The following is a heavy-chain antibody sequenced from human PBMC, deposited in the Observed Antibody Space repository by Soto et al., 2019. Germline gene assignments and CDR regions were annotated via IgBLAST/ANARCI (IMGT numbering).Heavy chain of an antibody. CDR2: IWYDGSNK. Sequence: PGGSLRLSCAASGFTFSSYGMHWVRQAPGKGLEWVAVIWYDGSNKYYADSVKGRFTISRDNSKNTLYLQMNSLRAEDTAVYYCARGPGIAAAGPGRYFDYWGQGTLVTVSS. CDR3: ARGPGIAAAGPGRYFDY. CDR1: GFTFSSYG. V-gene: IGHV3-33*01. J-gene: IGHJ4*02. D-gene: IGHD6-13*01.